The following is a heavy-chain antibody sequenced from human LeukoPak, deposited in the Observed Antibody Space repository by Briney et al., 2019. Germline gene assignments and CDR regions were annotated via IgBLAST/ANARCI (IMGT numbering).Heavy chain of an antibody. CDR2: IYYSGST. CDR3: TRNYDSSGYTTFGY. D-gene: IGHD3-22*01. V-gene: IGHV4-59*01. CDR1: GGSISSYY. J-gene: IGHJ4*02. Sequence: SETLSLTCTVSGGSISSYYWSWIRQPPGKGLEWIGYIYYSGSTNYNPSLKSRVTISVDTSKNQFSLKLSSVTAADTAVYYCTRNYDSSGYTTFGYWGRGTLVTVSS.